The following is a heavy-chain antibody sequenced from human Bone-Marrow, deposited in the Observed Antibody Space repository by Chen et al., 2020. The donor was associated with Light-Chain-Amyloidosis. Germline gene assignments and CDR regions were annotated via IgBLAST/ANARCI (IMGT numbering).Heavy chain of an antibody. CDR2: IKQDGSKN. V-gene: IGHV3-7*01. J-gene: IGHJ3*02. Sequence: EVQLVESGGGLVQPGGSLRLSCTASVFTLTNFWMIWVRQAPGKGLEWVANIKQDGSKNYYVDSVKGRFTISRYNAKNSLYLQMNSLRAEDTAVYYCAIDRGWCTFDIWGQGTMVTVSS. D-gene: IGHD2-8*01. CDR1: VFTLTNFW. CDR3: AIDRGWCTFDI.